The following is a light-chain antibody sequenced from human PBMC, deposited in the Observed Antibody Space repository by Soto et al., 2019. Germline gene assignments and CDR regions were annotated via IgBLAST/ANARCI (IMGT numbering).Light chain of an antibody. CDR2: EGT. CDR3: CSYGGNAFFAI. CDR1: NSDIGSYNL. J-gene: IGLJ2*01. V-gene: IGLV2-23*01. Sequence: QSALTQPASVSGSPGQSITISCTGTNSDIGSYNLVSGYQQHPGKVPRLMIYEGTKRSSGVSNRFSGSRAGNTASLTISGLQAEDEADYYCCSYGGNAFFAICGGGTKLTVL.